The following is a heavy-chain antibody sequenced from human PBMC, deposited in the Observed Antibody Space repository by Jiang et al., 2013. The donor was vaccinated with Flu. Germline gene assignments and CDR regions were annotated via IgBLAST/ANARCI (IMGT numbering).Heavy chain of an antibody. V-gene: IGHV4-38-2*01. CDR2: IHPSGSP. CDR3: ARHLFYGIPGMSSGWRDAFDI. CDR1: RYSFTTESY. J-gene: IGHJ3*02. D-gene: IGHD6-19*01. Sequence: SGPGLVKPSEALSLTCAVSRYSFTTESYWGWIRQPPGKGLEWIGTIHPSGSPYYSPSLKSRVTISIDTSKSLFSLQVNSVSSADTAVYYCARHLFYGIPGMSSGWRDAFDIWGRGTMVTVSS.